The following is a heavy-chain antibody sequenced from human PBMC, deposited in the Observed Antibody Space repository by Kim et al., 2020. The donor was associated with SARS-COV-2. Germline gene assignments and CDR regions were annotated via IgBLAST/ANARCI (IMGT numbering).Heavy chain of an antibody. V-gene: IGHV3-48*03. D-gene: IGHD2-15*01. J-gene: IGHJ4*02. Sequence: YYLDTVKGRVTVSRDNAKKSLYLQMNSLRAEDTAVYYCARSETKGSVGNWSQGTLVIVSS. CDR3: ARSETKGSVGN.